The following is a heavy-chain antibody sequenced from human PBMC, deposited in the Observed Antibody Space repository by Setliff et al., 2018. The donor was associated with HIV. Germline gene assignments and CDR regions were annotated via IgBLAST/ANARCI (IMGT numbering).Heavy chain of an antibody. J-gene: IGHJ2*01. Sequence: PSETLSLTCSVSGGSFSSDSYYWGWIRQFPGKGLEWIGSIYYSGSTYYEPSLRGRVTISIDRSKNQFSLKLNSVTAADTAVYYCARETNASGSLTAYWYFDLWGRVTLVTVSS. D-gene: IGHD3-10*01. CDR3: ARETNASGSLTAYWYFDL. CDR1: GGSFSSDSYY. V-gene: IGHV4-39*07. CDR2: IYYSGST.